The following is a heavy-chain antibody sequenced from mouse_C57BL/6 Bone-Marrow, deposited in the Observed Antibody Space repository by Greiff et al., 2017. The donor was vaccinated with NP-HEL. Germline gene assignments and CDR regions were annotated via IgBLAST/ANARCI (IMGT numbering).Heavy chain of an antibody. J-gene: IGHJ2*01. D-gene: IGHD1-1*01. CDR3: ARGGGGITTVVYFDY. CDR1: GYTFTSYW. CDR2: IDPNRGGT. Sequence: QVQLKQPGAELVKPGASVKLSCKASGYTFTSYWMHWVQQRPGRGLGWIGRIDPNRGGTKYNEKFKSKATLTVDNPSRTAYMQLSSLTSEDSAVYYCARGGGGITTVVYFDYWGQGTTLTVSS. V-gene: IGHV1-72*01.